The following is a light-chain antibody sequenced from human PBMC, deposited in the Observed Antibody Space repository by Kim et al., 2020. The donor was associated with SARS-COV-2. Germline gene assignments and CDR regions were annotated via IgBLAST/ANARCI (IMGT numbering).Light chain of an antibody. V-gene: IGKV3-20*01. Sequence: EIVLTQSPGTLSLSPGESATLSCRASQSVRDNFLAWYQQKPGQAPRLLIYAAFTTATGVPDRFSGSGSGTDFTLIIGRVEPDDSAVYYCQQYGTSPRCAFGQGTKVDIK. CDR3: QQYGTSPRCA. CDR1: QSVRDNF. J-gene: IGKJ1*01. CDR2: AAF.